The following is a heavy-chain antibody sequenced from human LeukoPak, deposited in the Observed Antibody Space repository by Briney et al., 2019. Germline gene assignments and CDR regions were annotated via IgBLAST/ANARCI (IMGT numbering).Heavy chain of an antibody. V-gene: IGHV3-7*04. D-gene: IGHD3-22*01. J-gene: IGHJ4*02. CDR2: IKQDGSEK. Sequence: PGGSLRLFCAASGFTFSSYWMSWVRQAPGKGLEWVANIKQDGSEKYYVDSVKGRFTISRDNAKNSLYLQMNSLRAEDTAVYYCARGGKYYYDSSGYWGQGTLVTVSS. CDR1: GFTFSSYW. CDR3: ARGGKYYYDSSGY.